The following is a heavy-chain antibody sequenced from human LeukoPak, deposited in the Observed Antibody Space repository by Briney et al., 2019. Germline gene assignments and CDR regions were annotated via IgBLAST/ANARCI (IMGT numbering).Heavy chain of an antibody. J-gene: IGHJ4*02. D-gene: IGHD6-13*01. V-gene: IGHV1-2*02. CDR2: INPNSGGT. Sequence: ASVKVSCTASGYTFTGYYMHWVRQAPGQGLEWMGWINPNSGGTNYAQKFQGRVTMTRDTSMSTAYMELSRLRSDDTAVYYCARGTYSSSWRAFLACFDYWGQGTLVTVSS. CDR3: ARGTYSSSWRAFLACFDY. CDR1: GYTFTGYY.